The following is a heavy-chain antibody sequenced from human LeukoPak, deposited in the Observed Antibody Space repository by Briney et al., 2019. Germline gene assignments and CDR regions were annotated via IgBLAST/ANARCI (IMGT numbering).Heavy chain of an antibody. CDR1: GGSISSYY. CDR2: TYYSGST. J-gene: IGHJ4*02. CDR3: ARHGQWLVAYYFDY. D-gene: IGHD6-19*01. V-gene: IGHV4-59*08. Sequence: SETLSLTCTVPGGSISSYYWSWIRQPPGKGLEWIGYTYYSGSTNYNPSLKSRVTISVDTSKNQFSLKLSSVTAADTAVYYCARHGQWLVAYYFDYWGQGTLATVSS.